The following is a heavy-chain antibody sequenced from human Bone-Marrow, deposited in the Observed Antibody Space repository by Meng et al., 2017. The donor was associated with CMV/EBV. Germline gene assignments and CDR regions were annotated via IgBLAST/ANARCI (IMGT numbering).Heavy chain of an antibody. Sequence: GESLKISCAASGFTFSSYWMHWVRQAPGKGLVWVSYISSSGSTIYYADSVKGRFTISRDNAKNSLYLQMNSLRAEDTAVYYCARDTTEYCSSTSCPRGYYYYGMDVWGQGTTVTVSS. J-gene: IGHJ6*02. D-gene: IGHD2-2*01. CDR3: ARDTTEYCSSTSCPRGYYYYGMDV. CDR2: ISSSGSTI. CDR1: GFTFSSYW. V-gene: IGHV3-11*04.